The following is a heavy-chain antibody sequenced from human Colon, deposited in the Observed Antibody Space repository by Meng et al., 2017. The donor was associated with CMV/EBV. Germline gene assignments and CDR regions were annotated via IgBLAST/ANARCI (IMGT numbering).Heavy chain of an antibody. D-gene: IGHD1-26*01. J-gene: IGHJ6*02. CDR1: GFTFSSYA. CDR2: IYSDGSNT. V-gene: IGHV3-23*03. Sequence: GGSLRLSCAASGFTFSSYAMTWVRQAPGTGLEYISFIYSDGSNTYYADSVKGGFTISRDNSQNTLYLQMNSLRAEDTAVYYCAKSPGSAEDVWGQGTTVTVSS. CDR3: AKSPGSAEDV.